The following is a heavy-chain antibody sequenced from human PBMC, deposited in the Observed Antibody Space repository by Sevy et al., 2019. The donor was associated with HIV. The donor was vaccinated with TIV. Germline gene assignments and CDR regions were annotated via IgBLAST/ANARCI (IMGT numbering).Heavy chain of an antibody. CDR1: GFTFSNAW. CDR3: TTDLWGRGYSYAPIFAYNWFDP. J-gene: IGHJ5*02. V-gene: IGHV3-15*01. Sequence: GGSLRLSCAASGFTFSNAWMSWVRQAPGKGLEWVGRIKSKTDGGTTDYAAPVKGRFTISRDDSKNTLYLQMNSLKTEDTAVYYCTTDLWGRGYSYAPIFAYNWFDPLGPGNPGHRLL. D-gene: IGHD5-18*01. CDR2: IKSKTDGGTT.